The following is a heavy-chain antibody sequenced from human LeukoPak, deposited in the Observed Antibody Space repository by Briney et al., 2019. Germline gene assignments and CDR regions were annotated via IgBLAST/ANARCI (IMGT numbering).Heavy chain of an antibody. CDR3: ARISVAYCGGDCYSGFDP. CDR1: GFTFSSYS. Sequence: GGSLRLSCAASGFTFSSYSMNWVRQAPGKGLEWVSSISSSSSYIYYADSVKGRFTISRDNAKNSLYLQMNSLRAEDTAVYYCARISVAYCGGDCYSGFDPWGQGPLVTVSS. CDR2: ISSSSSYI. D-gene: IGHD2-21*02. J-gene: IGHJ5*02. V-gene: IGHV3-21*01.